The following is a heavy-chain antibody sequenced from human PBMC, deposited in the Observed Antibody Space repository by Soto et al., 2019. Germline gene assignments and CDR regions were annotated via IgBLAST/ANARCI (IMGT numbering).Heavy chain of an antibody. CDR2: IWYDGSKQ. V-gene: IGHV3-33*01. Sequence: WGTRRLSCLASGFTFSSYSMHWGRQTPGKGLEWVAVIWYDGSKQYYADSVKGRFTISRDNSKNTLYLQMNSLRAEDTAVYYCARAVWRQQLGFGMDVWGQGSPVTVSS. J-gene: IGHJ6*01. D-gene: IGHD6-13*01. CDR3: ARAVWRQQLGFGMDV. CDR1: GFTFSSYS.